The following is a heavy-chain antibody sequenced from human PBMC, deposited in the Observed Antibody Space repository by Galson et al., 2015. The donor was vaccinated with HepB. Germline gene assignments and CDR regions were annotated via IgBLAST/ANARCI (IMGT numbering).Heavy chain of an antibody. J-gene: IGHJ5*02. CDR1: GYSFTSYW. V-gene: IGHV5-10-1*01. D-gene: IGHD6-19*01. CDR2: IDPSDSYT. CDR3: ARLSNGYSSGWPNWFDP. Sequence: QSGAEVKKPGESLRISCKGSGYSFTSYWISWVRQMPGKGLEWMGRIDPSDSYTNYSPSFQGHVTISADKSISTAYLQWSSLKASDTAMYYCARLSNGYSSGWPNWFDPWGQGTLVTVSS.